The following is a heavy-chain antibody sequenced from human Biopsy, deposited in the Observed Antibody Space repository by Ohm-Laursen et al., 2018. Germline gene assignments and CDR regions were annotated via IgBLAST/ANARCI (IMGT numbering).Heavy chain of an antibody. CDR1: GGSISSSTTYY. Sequence: SQTLSLTCTVSGGSISSSTTYYWAWLRQPPGKGLEWIGSIYNTETTFYNPSLKSRVTISVDTSTNQFSRKVSSVTAADTALYFCARHPTGSWFDPWGHGTLVTVSS. J-gene: IGHJ5*02. V-gene: IGHV4-39*01. CDR3: ARHPTGSWFDP. CDR2: IYNTETT.